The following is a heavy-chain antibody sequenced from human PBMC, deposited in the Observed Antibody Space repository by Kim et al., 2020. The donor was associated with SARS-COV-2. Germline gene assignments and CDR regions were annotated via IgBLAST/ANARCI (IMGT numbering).Heavy chain of an antibody. J-gene: IGHJ6*02. CDR1: GYTFTDYY. D-gene: IGHD6-13*01. CDR3: PRRKQVVTYYYYYGMDV. CDR2: INPNSGGT. Sequence: ASVKVSCKASGYTFTDYYFHWVRQAPGQGLEGMGWINPNSGGTNYAQKFQGRVTMTRDTSISTAYMELSSLRSDDTAVYYCPRRKQVVTYYYYYGMDVGG. V-gene: IGHV1-2*02.